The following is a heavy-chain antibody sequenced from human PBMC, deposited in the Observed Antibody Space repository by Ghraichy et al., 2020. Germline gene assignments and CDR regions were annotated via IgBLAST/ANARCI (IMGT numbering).Heavy chain of an antibody. CDR3: ARDFHHMFAVNYRFYLEY. J-gene: IGHJ4*02. V-gene: IGHV3-7*03. D-gene: IGHD1-7*01. CDR1: GFAFSQYC. CDR2: IEKDGIVR. Sequence: GGSLRLSCVASGFAFSQYCMSWVRQAPGKGLEWVANIEKDGIVRQSVDSVKGRFTISRDNANKTLYLQMNSLRAEDTGFYYCARDFHHMFAVNYRFYLEYWGRGTLVTVSS.